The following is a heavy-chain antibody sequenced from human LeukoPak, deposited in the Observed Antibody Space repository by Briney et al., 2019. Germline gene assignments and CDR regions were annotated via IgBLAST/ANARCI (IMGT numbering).Heavy chain of an antibody. CDR1: GFTFSGYG. V-gene: IGHV3-33*01. Sequence: PGGSLRLSCAASGFTFSGYGMHWVRQAPGKGLEWVAVIWYDGSNKYYADSVKGRFTISRDNSKNTLYLQMNSLRAEDTAVYYCARTYSSSWRDAFDIWGQGTMVTVSS. CDR2: IWYDGSNK. CDR3: ARTYSSSWRDAFDI. D-gene: IGHD6-13*01. J-gene: IGHJ3*02.